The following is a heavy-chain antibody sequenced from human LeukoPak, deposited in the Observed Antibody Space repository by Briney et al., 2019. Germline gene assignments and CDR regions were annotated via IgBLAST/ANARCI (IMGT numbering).Heavy chain of an antibody. CDR3: ARDSIFGVVIIPSFDY. J-gene: IGHJ4*02. CDR1: GYTFTGYY. V-gene: IGHV1-2*02. CDR2: INPNSGGT. D-gene: IGHD3-3*01. Sequence: ASVKVSCKASGYTFTGYYMHWVRQAPGQGLEWMGWINPNSGGTNYAQKFQGRVTMTRDTPISTAYMELSRLRSDDTAVYYCARDSIFGVVIIPSFDYWGQGTLVTVSS.